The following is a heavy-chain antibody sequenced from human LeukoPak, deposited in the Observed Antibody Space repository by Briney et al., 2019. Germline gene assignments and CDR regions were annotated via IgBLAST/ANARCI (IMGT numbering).Heavy chain of an antibody. Sequence: ASVKVSCKAPGYTFTDYYVHWVRQAPGQGLEWMGWINPDSDDTRYAQKFQGRVTMTRDASISTAYMELSRLRSDDTAVYYCARLMSGGSFSFDHWGQGTLVTVSS. CDR1: GYTFTDYY. V-gene: IGHV1-2*02. D-gene: IGHD1-26*01. CDR3: ARLMSGGSFSFDH. J-gene: IGHJ4*02. CDR2: INPDSDDT.